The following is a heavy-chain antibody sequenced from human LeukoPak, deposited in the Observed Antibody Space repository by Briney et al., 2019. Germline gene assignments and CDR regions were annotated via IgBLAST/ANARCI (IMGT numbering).Heavy chain of an antibody. CDR2: ISWNSGSI. J-gene: IGHJ4*02. CDR3: LSGPGH. D-gene: IGHD6-25*01. Sequence: GGSLRLSCAASGFTFDDYAMHWVRQAPGKGLEWVSGISWNSGSIGYADSVKGRFTISRDNAKNSLYLQMNILRAEDTAVFYCLSGPGHCGQGALVTVSS. V-gene: IGHV3-9*01. CDR1: GFTFDDYA.